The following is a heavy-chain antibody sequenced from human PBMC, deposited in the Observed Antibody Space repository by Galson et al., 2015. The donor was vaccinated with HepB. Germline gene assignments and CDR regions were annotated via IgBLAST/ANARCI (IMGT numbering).Heavy chain of an antibody. D-gene: IGHD6-13*01. Sequence: SLRLSCAASGFTFSSYGMHWVRQAPGKGLEWVAVISYDGSNKYYADSVKGRFTISRDNSKNTLYLQMNSLRAEDTAVYYCAKELVAAGTLRKAGPYYYYGMDVWGQGTTVTVSS. J-gene: IGHJ6*02. CDR2: ISYDGSNK. CDR1: GFTFSSYG. V-gene: IGHV3-30*18. CDR3: AKELVAAGTLRKAGPYYYYGMDV.